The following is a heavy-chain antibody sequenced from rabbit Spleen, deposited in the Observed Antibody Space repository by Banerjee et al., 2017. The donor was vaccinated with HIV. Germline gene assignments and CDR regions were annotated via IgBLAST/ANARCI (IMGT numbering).Heavy chain of an antibody. Sequence: QSLEESGGDLVKPGASLTLTCTASGFSFSSSDYMCWVRQAPGKGLEWISCIAGDSSGFTYSATWAKGRFTCSKASSTTVTLQMTSLTVADTATHFCARDTGTSFSSYGMDLWGQGTLVTVS. CDR3: ARDTGTSFSSYGMDL. V-gene: IGHV1S40*01. CDR1: GFSFSSSDY. D-gene: IGHD7-1*01. CDR2: IAGDSSGFT. J-gene: IGHJ6*01.